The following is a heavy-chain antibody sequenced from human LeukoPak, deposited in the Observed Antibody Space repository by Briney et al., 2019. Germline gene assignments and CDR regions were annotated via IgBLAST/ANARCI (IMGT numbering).Heavy chain of an antibody. V-gene: IGHV1-2*06. D-gene: IGHD3-22*01. CDR2: INPNSGGT. Sequence: ASVKVSCKASGYTFTDYYMHWVRQAPGQGPEWMGRINPNSGGTKYARKFQGRVTITADESTSTAYMELSSLRSEDTAVYYCASHPLPPYYYDSSGSHFDYWGQGTLVTVSS. J-gene: IGHJ4*02. CDR1: GYTFTDYY. CDR3: ASHPLPPYYYDSSGSHFDY.